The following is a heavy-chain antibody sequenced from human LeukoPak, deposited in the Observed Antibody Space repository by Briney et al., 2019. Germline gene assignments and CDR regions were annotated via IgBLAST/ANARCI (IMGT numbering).Heavy chain of an antibody. J-gene: IGHJ4*02. CDR2: IYHSGST. CDR1: GGSISSGGYY. D-gene: IGHD6-19*01. V-gene: IGHV4-30-2*01. CDR3: ARQGYSSGWYYFDY. Sequence: SETLSLTCTVSGGSISSGGYYWSWIRQPPGKGLEWIGYIYHSGSTYYNPSLKSRVTISVDRSKNQFSLKLSSVTAADTAVYYCARQGYSSGWYYFDYWGQGTLVTVSS.